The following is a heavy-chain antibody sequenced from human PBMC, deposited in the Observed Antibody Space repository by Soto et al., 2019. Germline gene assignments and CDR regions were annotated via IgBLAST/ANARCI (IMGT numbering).Heavy chain of an antibody. CDR2: IWYDGSNK. J-gene: IGHJ6*02. CDR1: GFTFSSYG. CDR3: ARTVALARIQLWLRVRGCGMDV. Sequence: QVQLVESGGGVVQPGRSLRLSCAASGFTFSSYGMHWVRQAPGKGLEWVAVIWYDGSNKYYADSVKGRFTISRDNSKNTLYLQMNSLRAEDTAVYYCARTVALARIQLWLRVRGCGMDVWGQGTTVTVSS. D-gene: IGHD5-18*01. V-gene: IGHV3-33*01.